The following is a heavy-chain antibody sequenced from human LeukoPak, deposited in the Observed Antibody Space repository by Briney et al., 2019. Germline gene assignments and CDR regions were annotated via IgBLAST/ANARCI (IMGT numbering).Heavy chain of an antibody. Sequence: PSETLSLTCTVSGGSISSSHWSWIRQPPGKGLEWIGNIHTSGGTNYGPSLKSRVTISLDTSRNQFSLKLSSVTAADTAVYYCARGRSTVVTPNYYYYYCMDVWGKGTTVTVSS. CDR2: IHTSGGT. J-gene: IGHJ6*03. V-gene: IGHV4-4*09. D-gene: IGHD4-23*01. CDR3: ARGRSTVVTPNYYYYYCMDV. CDR1: GGSISSSH.